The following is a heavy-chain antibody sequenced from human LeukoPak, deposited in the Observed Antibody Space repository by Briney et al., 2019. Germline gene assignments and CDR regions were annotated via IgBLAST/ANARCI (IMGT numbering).Heavy chain of an antibody. Sequence: GGSLRLSCAASGFTFSNGWMIWVRQAPGKGLQWVGSIKGKTDGGTTDYAAPVKGSFTISRDDSKNTLYLQMNSLKTEDTAVYHCTTGWFDPWGQGTLVTVSS. J-gene: IGHJ5*02. CDR3: TTGWFDP. CDR2: IKGKTDGGTT. V-gene: IGHV3-15*01. CDR1: GFTFSNGW.